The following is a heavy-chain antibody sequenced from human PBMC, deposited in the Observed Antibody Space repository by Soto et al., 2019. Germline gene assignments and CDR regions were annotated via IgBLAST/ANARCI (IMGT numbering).Heavy chain of an antibody. Sequence: EVQMVESGGGVVQPGGSLRLSCAASGFSVTNNYMNWVRQAPGKGLEWVSIIDIGGNTYYADSVQDRFTISRDDSKNTLYLQMDSRRPEDTAVDFCARGRGSTGYLGREHYFDYWVQGTLVTVSP. CDR1: GFSVTNNY. D-gene: IGHD3-16*01. CDR3: ARGRGSTGYLGREHYFDY. V-gene: IGHV3-66*01. CDR2: IDIGGNT. J-gene: IGHJ4*02.